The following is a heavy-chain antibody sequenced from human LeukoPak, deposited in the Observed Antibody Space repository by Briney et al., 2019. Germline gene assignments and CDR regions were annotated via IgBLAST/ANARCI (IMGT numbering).Heavy chain of an antibody. J-gene: IGHJ3*02. CDR3: ARDPNGDYVGAFDM. D-gene: IGHD4-17*01. V-gene: IGHV3-23*01. CDR1: GFTFSNYA. Sequence: GGSLRLSCVASGFTFSNYAMMWVRQAAGRGPEWVSAIRGNGIHTQYADSVKDRFTIFRDNSRNTLYLQMNSLRADDTAVYFCARDPNGDYVGAFDMWGQGTEVTVSS. CDR2: IRGNGIHT.